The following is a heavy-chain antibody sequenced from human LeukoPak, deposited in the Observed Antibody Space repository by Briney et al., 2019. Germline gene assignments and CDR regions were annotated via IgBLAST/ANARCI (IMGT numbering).Heavy chain of an antibody. Sequence: RPGGALRLSCAASGFTFDEYGMSWVRQAPGKGLEWVSGINWNGGSTGYADSVKGRFTISRGNAKNSLYLQMNSLRAEDTALYYCARGYCSSTSCYFDYWGQGTLVTVSS. J-gene: IGHJ4*02. D-gene: IGHD2-2*01. CDR2: INWNGGST. CDR3: ARGYCSSTSCYFDY. CDR1: GFTFDEYG. V-gene: IGHV3-20*04.